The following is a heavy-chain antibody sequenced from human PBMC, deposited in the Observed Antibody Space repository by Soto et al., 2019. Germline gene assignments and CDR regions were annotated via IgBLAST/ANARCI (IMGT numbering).Heavy chain of an antibody. D-gene: IGHD3-10*01. J-gene: IGHJ4*02. CDR1: GFTFNTYA. CDR3: VRGPGLGSSLDF. V-gene: IGHV3-23*01. CDR2: VSGGGGAT. Sequence: EVQLLESGGGLVQPGESRRLSCGASGFTFNTYATSWVRQTPGKGRELVSVVSGGGGATYYADSVKGRCTVSRDNAGNTVYLQMNGLRADDTAIYSCVRGPGLGSSLDFWGQGVQVTVSS.